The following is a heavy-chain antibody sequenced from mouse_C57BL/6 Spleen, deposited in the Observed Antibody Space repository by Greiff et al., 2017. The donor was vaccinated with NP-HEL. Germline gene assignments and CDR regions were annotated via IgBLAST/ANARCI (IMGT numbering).Heavy chain of an antibody. CDR2: ISSGGSYT. D-gene: IGHD2-1*01. Sequence: DVKLVESGGDLVKPGGSLKLSCAASGFTFSSYGMSWVRQTPDKRLEWVATISSGGSYTYYPDSVKGRFTISRDNAKNTLYLQMSSLKSEDTAMYYCARHGATMVTTGGFAYWGQGTLVTVSA. CDR1: GFTFSSYG. CDR3: ARHGATMVTTGGFAY. V-gene: IGHV5-6*02. J-gene: IGHJ3*01.